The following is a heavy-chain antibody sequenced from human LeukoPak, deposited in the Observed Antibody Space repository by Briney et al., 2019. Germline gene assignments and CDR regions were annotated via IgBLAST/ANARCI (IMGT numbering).Heavy chain of an antibody. CDR2: IYYSGNT. CDR3: ARRDSTVTTPDF. J-gene: IGHJ4*02. D-gene: IGHD4-17*01. Sequence: SETLSLTCTVSGGSISSSTYYWGWIRQPPGKGLEWIGNIYYSGNTYYNPSLKSRVTISVDTSKNQFSLELISVTAADTAVYYCARRDSTVTTPDFWGQGTLVTVSS. CDR1: GGSISSSTYY. V-gene: IGHV4-39*01.